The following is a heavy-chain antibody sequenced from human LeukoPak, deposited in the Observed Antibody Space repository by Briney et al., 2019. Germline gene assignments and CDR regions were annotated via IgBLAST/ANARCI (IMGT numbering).Heavy chain of an antibody. J-gene: IGHJ6*03. CDR2: ISSSSSYI. CDR3: ARAGTYYYYHMDV. V-gene: IGHV3-21*01. D-gene: IGHD1-1*01. Sequence: SGGSLRLSCAASGFTFSSYSMNWVRPAPGKGREWVSSISSSSSYIYYADSVKGRFTISRDNAKNSLYLQMNSLRAEDTAVYYCARAGTYYYYHMDVWGKGTTVTVSS. CDR1: GFTFSSYS.